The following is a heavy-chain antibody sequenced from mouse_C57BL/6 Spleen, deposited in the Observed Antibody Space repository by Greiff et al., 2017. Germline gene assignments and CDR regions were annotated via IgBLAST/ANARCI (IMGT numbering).Heavy chain of an antibody. Sequence: QVQLQQSGPELVKPGASVQISCKASGYSFTSYYIHWVKQRPGQGLEWIGWIYPGSGNTKYNEKFKGKATLTADTSSSTAYMQLSSLTSEYSAVYYCVRHEGYAMDYWGQGASVTVSS. J-gene: IGHJ4*01. V-gene: IGHV1-66*01. CDR3: VRHEGYAMDY. CDR2: IYPGSGNT. CDR1: GYSFTSYY.